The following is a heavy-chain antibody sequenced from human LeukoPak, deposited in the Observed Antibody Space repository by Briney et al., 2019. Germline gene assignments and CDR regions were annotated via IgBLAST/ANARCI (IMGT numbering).Heavy chain of an antibody. CDR2: ISSSGSTI. Sequence: GGSLRLSCAASGFTFSSYEMNWVRQAPGKGLEWVSYISSSGSTIYYADSVKGRFTISRDNAKNSLYLQMNSLRAEDTAVYYCARVSYYYDSSGLLDYWGQGTLVTVSS. CDR3: ARVSYYYDSSGLLDY. J-gene: IGHJ4*02. D-gene: IGHD3-22*01. CDR1: GFTFSSYE. V-gene: IGHV3-48*03.